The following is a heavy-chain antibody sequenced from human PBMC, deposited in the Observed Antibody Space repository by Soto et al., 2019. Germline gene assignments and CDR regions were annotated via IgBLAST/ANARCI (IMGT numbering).Heavy chain of an antibody. CDR1: GFTFSSYW. CDR3: ARGRWFRGTPGSYYYGMDV. J-gene: IGHJ6*02. V-gene: IGHV3-7*01. CDR2: IKQDGSEK. Sequence: LSCAAPGFTFSSYWMSWVRQAPGKGLEWVANIKQDGSEKYYVDSVKGRFTISRDNAKNSLYLQMNSLRAEDTAVYYCARGRWFRGTPGSYYYGMDVWGQGTTVTVSS. D-gene: IGHD3-10*01.